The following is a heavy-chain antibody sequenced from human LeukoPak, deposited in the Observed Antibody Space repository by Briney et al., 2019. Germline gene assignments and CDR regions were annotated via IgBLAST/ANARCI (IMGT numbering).Heavy chain of an antibody. Sequence: PGGSLRLSCAASGFTFTNYWMSWVRQAPGEGLEWVASIKFDGSEKYYVDSVRGRFTISRDNTKNSLYLQMNSLGAEDTAVYYCARDPSGAHYGAYFDCWGQGTLVTVSS. V-gene: IGHV3-7*03. CDR2: IKFDGSEK. J-gene: IGHJ4*02. CDR3: ARDPSGAHYGAYFDC. CDR1: GFTFTNYW. D-gene: IGHD3-10*01.